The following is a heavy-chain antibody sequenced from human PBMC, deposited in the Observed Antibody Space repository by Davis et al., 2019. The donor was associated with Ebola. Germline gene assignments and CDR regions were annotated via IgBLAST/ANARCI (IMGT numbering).Heavy chain of an antibody. Sequence: SVKVSCKASGYTFTGYYMHWVRQAPGQGLEWMGGIIPIFGTANYAQKFQGRVTITADESTSTAYMELSSLRSEDTAVYYCASMGIAVAGPLYYYYGVDVWGKGTTVTVSS. CDR2: IIPIFGTA. CDR1: GYTFTGYY. V-gene: IGHV1-69*13. CDR3: ASMGIAVAGPLYYYYGVDV. J-gene: IGHJ6*04. D-gene: IGHD6-19*01.